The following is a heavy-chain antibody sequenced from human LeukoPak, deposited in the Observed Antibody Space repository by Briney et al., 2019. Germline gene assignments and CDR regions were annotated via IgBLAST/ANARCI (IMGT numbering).Heavy chain of an antibody. CDR1: GFTFSDYY. J-gene: IGHJ4*02. D-gene: IGHD6-19*01. Sequence: GGSLRLSCAASGFTFSDYYMSWIRQAPGKGLEWVSYISSSSSTIYYADSVKGRFTISRDNAKNSLYLQMNSLRAEDTAVYYCARAPVASHFDYWGQGTLVTVSS. CDR2: ISSSSSTI. V-gene: IGHV3-11*04. CDR3: ARAPVASHFDY.